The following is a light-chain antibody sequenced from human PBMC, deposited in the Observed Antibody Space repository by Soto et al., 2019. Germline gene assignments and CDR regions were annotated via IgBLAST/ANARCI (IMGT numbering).Light chain of an antibody. J-gene: IGKJ4*01. Sequence: DIQMTQSTSSLSASIGDRVTITCRASQTISTALNWYQQKPGKAPKLLIYATSILQSGVPSRFSGSRSGTDFILTITSLQPEDFAVYYCQQYKNWPPLTFGGGTKVEIK. CDR1: QTISTA. CDR2: ATS. CDR3: QQYKNWPPLT. V-gene: IGKV1-39*01.